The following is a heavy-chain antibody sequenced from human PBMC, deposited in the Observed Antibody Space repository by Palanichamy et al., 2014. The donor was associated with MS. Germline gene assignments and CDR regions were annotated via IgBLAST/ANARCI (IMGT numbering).Heavy chain of an antibody. CDR2: IYWDDDK. Sequence: QITLKESAPSRVKPTQTLTLTCTFSGFSLSTSGVGVGWIRQPPGKALECLAPIYWDDDKRYNPSLRSRLTVAKDTSKNQVVLTMTNMDPVDTATYYCAHRGPVSGHWDVGHFDYWGPGTLVTVSA. V-gene: IGHV2-5*02. D-gene: IGHD1-26*01. J-gene: IGHJ4*02. CDR3: AHRGPVSGHWDVGHFDY. CDR1: GFSLSTSGVG.